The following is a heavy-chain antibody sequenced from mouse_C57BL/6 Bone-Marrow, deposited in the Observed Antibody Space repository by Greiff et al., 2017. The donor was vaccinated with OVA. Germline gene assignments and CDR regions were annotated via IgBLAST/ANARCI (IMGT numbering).Heavy chain of an antibody. CDR3: VRDYYYGSSPWFAY. CDR1: GFTFNTYA. CDR2: IRSKSSNYAT. Sequence: EVNVVESGGGLVQPKGSLKLSCAASGFTFNTYAMHWVRQAPGKGLEWVARIRSKSSNYATYYADSVKDRFTISRDDSQSMLYLQMNNLKTEDTAMYYCVRDYYYGSSPWFAYWGQGTLVTVSA. V-gene: IGHV10-3*01. D-gene: IGHD1-1*01. J-gene: IGHJ3*01.